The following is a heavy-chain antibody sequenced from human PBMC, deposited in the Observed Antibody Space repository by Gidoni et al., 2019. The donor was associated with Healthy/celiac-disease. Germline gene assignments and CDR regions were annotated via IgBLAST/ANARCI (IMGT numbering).Heavy chain of an antibody. CDR1: GFTFDDYT. Sequence: EVQLVESGGGVEQPGGSLRLYWAASGFTFDDYTMHWVRQAPWKGLEWVSLISWDGGSTYYAASVKGLFTISRDNSKISLYLQMNSLRTEDTALYYCAKDIGYSNDYWGQGTLVTVSS. J-gene: IGHJ4*02. V-gene: IGHV3-43*01. CDR3: AKDIGYSNDY. CDR2: ISWDGGST. D-gene: IGHD4-4*01.